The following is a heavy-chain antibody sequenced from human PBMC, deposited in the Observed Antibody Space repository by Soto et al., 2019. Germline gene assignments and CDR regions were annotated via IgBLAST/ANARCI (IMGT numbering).Heavy chain of an antibody. V-gene: IGHV3-15*01. D-gene: IGHD3-22*01. CDR3: TTDRWNPDSSYDSSGYYNY. CDR1: GFTFSNAW. Sequence: GGSLILSCASSGFTFSNAWMSLVRQAPGKGLEWVGRIKSKTDGGTTDYAAPVKGRFTISRDDSKNTLYLQMNSLKTEDTAVYYCTTDRWNPDSSYDSSGYYNYWGQGTLVTVSS. CDR2: IKSKTDGGTT. J-gene: IGHJ4*02.